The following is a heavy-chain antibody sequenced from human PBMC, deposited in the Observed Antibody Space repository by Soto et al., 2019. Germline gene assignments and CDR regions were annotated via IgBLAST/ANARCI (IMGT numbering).Heavy chain of an antibody. CDR2: IYYSGST. CDR3: ARGYGDYVLDY. D-gene: IGHD4-17*01. Sequence: QVQLQESGPGLVKPSETLSLTCTVSGGSISSYYWSWIRQPPGKGLEWIGYIYYSGSTNYNPSLKSRVTISVDTSKNQFSLKLSSVTAAYTAVYYCARGYGDYVLDYWGQGTLVTVSS. CDR1: GGSISSYY. J-gene: IGHJ4*02. V-gene: IGHV4-59*01.